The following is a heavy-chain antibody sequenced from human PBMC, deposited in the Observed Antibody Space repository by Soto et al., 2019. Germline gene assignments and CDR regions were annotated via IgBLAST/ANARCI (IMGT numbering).Heavy chain of an antibody. CDR2: IWYDGSNK. CDR1: GFTFSSYG. V-gene: IGHV3-33*01. CDR3: ARDRELGVFDY. Sequence: QVQLVESGGGVVQPGRSLRLSCAASGFTFSSYGMHWVRQAPGKGLEWVAVIWYDGSNKYYADSVKGRFTISRDNSKNTLYLQMNSLRAEDTAAYYCARDRELGVFDYWGQGTLVTVSS. J-gene: IGHJ4*02. D-gene: IGHD1-26*01.